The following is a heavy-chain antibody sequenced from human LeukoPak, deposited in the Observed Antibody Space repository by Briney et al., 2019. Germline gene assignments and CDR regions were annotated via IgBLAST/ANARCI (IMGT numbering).Heavy chain of an antibody. D-gene: IGHD2-15*01. Sequence: GESLKISCKGSGYSFTSYWVAWVRQMPGKGLEWMGIFYPGDSDARYSPSFQGQITFSADKSINTAYLQWSSLKASDTAMYYCARHRCSGGTCYENYFDYWGQGTLVTVSS. CDR1: GYSFTSYW. J-gene: IGHJ4*02. V-gene: IGHV5-51*01. CDR3: ARHRCSGGTCYENYFDY. CDR2: FYPGDSDA.